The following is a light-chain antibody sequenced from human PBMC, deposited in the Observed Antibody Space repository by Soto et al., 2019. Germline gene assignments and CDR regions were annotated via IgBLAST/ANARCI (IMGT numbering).Light chain of an antibody. J-gene: IGKJ1*01. CDR2: KAA. V-gene: IGKV1-5*03. CDR3: QEYNSYSEA. CDR1: QTISSW. Sequence: DIQMTQSPSTLSGSVGDRVTITCRASQTISSWLAWYQQKPGKAPKLLIYKAATLKSGVPSRFSGSGSGTELTLTISSLQPDDFATYYCQEYNSYSEAFGQGTKVELK.